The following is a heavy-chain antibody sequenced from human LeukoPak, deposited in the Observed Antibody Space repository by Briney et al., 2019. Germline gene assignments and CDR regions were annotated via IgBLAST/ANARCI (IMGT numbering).Heavy chain of an antibody. CDR2: IYYSGST. Sequence: SETLSLTCTVSGGSISSYYWSWIRQPPGKGLEWIGYIYYSGSTNYNPSLKSRVTISVDTSKNQFSLKLSSVTAADTAVYYCARVGTTVTTVGYFDYWGQGTLVTVSS. J-gene: IGHJ4*02. CDR1: GGSISSYY. V-gene: IGHV4-59*12. CDR3: ARVGTTVTTVGYFDY. D-gene: IGHD4-17*01.